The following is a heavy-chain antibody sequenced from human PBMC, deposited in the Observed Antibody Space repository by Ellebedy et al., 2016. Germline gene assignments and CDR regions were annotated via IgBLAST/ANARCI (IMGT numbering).Heavy chain of an antibody. CDR3: ARGGYSSAWYGPHTEFDY. V-gene: IGHV3-30-3*01. Sequence: GGSLRLXXAASGFTFSNYAMHWVRQAPGKGLEWVAVISYDGSNKYYTDSVKGRFTISRDNSKNTVYLQMDSLRAEDTAVYYCARGGYSSAWYGPHTEFDYWGQGTLVTVSS. J-gene: IGHJ4*02. CDR2: ISYDGSNK. CDR1: GFTFSNYA. D-gene: IGHD6-19*01.